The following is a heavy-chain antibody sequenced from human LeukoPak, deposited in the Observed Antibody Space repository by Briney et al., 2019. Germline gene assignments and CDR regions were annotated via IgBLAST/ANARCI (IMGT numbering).Heavy chain of an antibody. Sequence: PGGSLRLSCAASGFTFNSYSMDWARQAPGKGLEWISYISTDSTTIYYADSVKVRFTISRDRAKNSLYLQMNSLKDDDTAVYYCAREDDSRGFPYWGQGTLVTVSS. V-gene: IGHV3-48*02. CDR3: AREDDSRGFPY. CDR2: ISTDSTTI. D-gene: IGHD3-22*01. CDR1: GFTFNSYS. J-gene: IGHJ4*02.